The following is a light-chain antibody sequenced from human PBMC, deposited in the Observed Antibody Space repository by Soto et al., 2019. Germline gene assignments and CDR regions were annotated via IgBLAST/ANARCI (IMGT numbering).Light chain of an antibody. CDR3: CSYVDSYTVV. J-gene: IGLJ3*02. V-gene: IGLV2-11*01. CDR1: SSDFGAYNY. Sequence: QSALTQPRSVSGSPGQSVTISCTGTSSDFGAYNYVSWYQQHPGKDPKLMIYDVTERPSGVPDRFSGSKSGYTASLTISGLNADDEADYYCCSYVDSYTVVFGGGTKLTVL. CDR2: DVT.